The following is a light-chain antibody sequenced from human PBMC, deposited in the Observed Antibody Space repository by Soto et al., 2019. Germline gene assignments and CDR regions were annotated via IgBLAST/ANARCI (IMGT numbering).Light chain of an antibody. J-gene: IGKJ1*01. CDR2: RAS. CDR1: QILFDRSKTKSY. V-gene: IGKV4-1*01. CDR3: QQYFTSPWT. Sequence: DIVMTQSPHSLPVSVGERATFNCKSSQILFDRSKTKSYLAWYQQTSGLPPKLLIYRASPRESGVPDRFTGSGYGTYFTLTISSLQAEDVAVYYCQQYFTSPWTFGQGTKVDIK.